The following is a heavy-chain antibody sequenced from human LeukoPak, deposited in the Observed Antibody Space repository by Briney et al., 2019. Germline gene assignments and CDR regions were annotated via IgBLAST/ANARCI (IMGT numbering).Heavy chain of an antibody. V-gene: IGHV3-9*01. J-gene: IGHJ5*02. Sequence: GGSLRLSCAASGLTFDDYAIHWVRQAPGEGMEWVSGISWNSASIDYADSVKGRFTISRDNAKNSLYLPMNSLRAEDTALYYCAKGPNSSGWSGWFDPWGQGTLVTVSS. CDR1: GLTFDDYA. CDR3: AKGPNSSGWSGWFDP. CDR2: ISWNSASI. D-gene: IGHD6-19*01.